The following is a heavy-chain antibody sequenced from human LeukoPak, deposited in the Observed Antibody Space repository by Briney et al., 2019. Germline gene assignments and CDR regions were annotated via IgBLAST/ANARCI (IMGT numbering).Heavy chain of an antibody. D-gene: IGHD2-15*01. CDR3: ARDVEVAAILGNYFDY. V-gene: IGHV3-20*04. CDR2: INWNGGST. J-gene: IGHJ4*02. Sequence: GGSLRLSCAASGFTFDDYGMSWVRQAPGKGLEWVSGINWNGGSTGYADPVKGRFTISRDNAKNSLYLQMNSLRAEDTALYYCARDVEVAAILGNYFDYWGQGTLVTVSS. CDR1: GFTFDDYG.